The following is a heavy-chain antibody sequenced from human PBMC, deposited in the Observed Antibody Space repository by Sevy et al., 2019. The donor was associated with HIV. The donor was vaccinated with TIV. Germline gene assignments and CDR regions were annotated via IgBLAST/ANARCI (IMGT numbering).Heavy chain of an antibody. V-gene: IGHV3-30*02. CDR1: GFTLSSFG. CDR3: AKGLGMVQGALLSDDV. CDR2: IRYDGSTK. J-gene: IGHJ3*01. Sequence: GGSLRLSCAASGFTLSSFGMHWVRQAPGKGLEWVTFIRYDGSTKYYVESVKGRFTISRDNSKNILYLQMNSLRPEDTAVYYCAKGLGMVQGALLSDDVWGQGPMVTVSS. D-gene: IGHD3-10*01.